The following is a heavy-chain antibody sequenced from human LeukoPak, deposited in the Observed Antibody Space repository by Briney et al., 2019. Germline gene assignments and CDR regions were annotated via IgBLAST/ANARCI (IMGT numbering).Heavy chain of an antibody. CDR3: ARESDWNYGYYYYMDV. V-gene: IGHV6-1*01. CDR1: GDSVSSNSAA. CDR2: TYYRSKWYN. J-gene: IGHJ6*03. D-gene: IGHD1-7*01. Sequence: SQTLSLTCAISGDSVSSNSAAWNWIRQSPSRGLEWLGRTYYRSKWYNDYAVSVKSRITINPDTSKNQFSLRLNSVTPEDTAVYYCARESDWNYGYYYYMDVWGKGTTVTVSS.